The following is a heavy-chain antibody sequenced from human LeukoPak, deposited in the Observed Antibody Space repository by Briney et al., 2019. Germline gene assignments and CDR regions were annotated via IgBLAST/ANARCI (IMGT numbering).Heavy chain of an antibody. CDR1: GGTFSSYA. CDR2: IIPIFGIA. Sequence: GSSVKVSCKASGGTFSSYAISWVRQAPGQGLERMGRIIPIFGIANYAQKFQGRVTITADKSTSTAYMELSSLRSEDTAVYYCARDPNNWNPNWFDPWGQGTLVTVSS. J-gene: IGHJ5*02. CDR3: ARDPNNWNPNWFDP. V-gene: IGHV1-69*04. D-gene: IGHD1-20*01.